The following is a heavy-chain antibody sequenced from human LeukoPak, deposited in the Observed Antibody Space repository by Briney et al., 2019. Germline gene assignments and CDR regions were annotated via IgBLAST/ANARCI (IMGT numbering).Heavy chain of an antibody. J-gene: IGHJ6*03. CDR3: AKDGSSSWYVDYYYYMDV. V-gene: IGHV3-23*01. CDR1: GFIFRNYG. Sequence: GGSLRLSCAASGFIFRNYGMNWVRQAPGRGLEWVSGISPGGDKLYYADSVKGRFTISRDNSKNTLYLQMNSLRVEDTAVYYCAKDGSSSWYVDYYYYMDVWGKGTTVTISS. D-gene: IGHD6-13*01. CDR2: ISPGGDKL.